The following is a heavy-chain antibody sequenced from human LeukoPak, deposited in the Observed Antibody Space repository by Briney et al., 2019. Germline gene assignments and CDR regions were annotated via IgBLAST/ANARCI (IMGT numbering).Heavy chain of an antibody. CDR2: LNPNNGGT. CDR3: ARGSVVGSDY. J-gene: IGHJ4*02. Sequence: GASVKVSCKASGYTFTNQYMHWVRQAPGQGLEWMGWLNPNNGGTKYSQNFQGRVTMTRDTSISTAYMELSSLRSDDTAVYYCARGSVVGSDYWGQGTQVIVSS. CDR1: GYTFTNQY. V-gene: IGHV1-2*02.